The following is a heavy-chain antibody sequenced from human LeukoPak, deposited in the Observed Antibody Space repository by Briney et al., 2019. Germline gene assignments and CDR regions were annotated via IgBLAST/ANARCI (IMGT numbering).Heavy chain of an antibody. Sequence: ASVKVSCKASGYTFSTYYIHWVRQAPGQGLEWMGWIKADSGDRKFAEKFQDRVTMTTDRSISTVYMEVSSLRSDDTAVSYCATSIAQWYGAWGQGTLVTVSS. V-gene: IGHV1-2*02. D-gene: IGHD3-10*01. CDR3: ATSIAQWYGA. CDR2: IKADSGDR. CDR1: GYTFSTYY. J-gene: IGHJ4*02.